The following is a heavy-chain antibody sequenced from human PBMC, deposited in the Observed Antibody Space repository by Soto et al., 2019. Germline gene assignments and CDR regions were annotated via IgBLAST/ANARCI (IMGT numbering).Heavy chain of an antibody. V-gene: IGHV1-69*06. CDR3: ARDWRIYCGGDCYGTGGFDY. CDR2: IIPIFGTA. Sequence: QVQLVQSGAEVKKPGSSVKVSCKASGGTFSSYAISWVRQAPGQGLEWMGGIIPIFGTANYAQKFQGRVTITADKSTSAAYMELSSLRSEDTAVYYCARDWRIYCGGDCYGTGGFDYWGQGTLVTVSS. CDR1: GGTFSSYA. J-gene: IGHJ4*02. D-gene: IGHD2-21*02.